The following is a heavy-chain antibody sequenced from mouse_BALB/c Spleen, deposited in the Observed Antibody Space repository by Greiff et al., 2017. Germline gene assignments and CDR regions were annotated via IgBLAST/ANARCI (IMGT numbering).Heavy chain of an antibody. CDR3: ASSQVYGKGYYAMDY. J-gene: IGHJ4*01. Sequence: DVKLVESGGGLVQPGGSRKLSCAASGFTFSSFGMHWVRQAPEKGLEWVAYITSGGSYTYYPDSVKGRFTISRDNAKNTLYLQMSSLKSEDTAMYYCASSQVYGKGYYAMDYWGQGTSVTVSS. V-gene: IGHV5-6*03. CDR2: ITSGGSYT. D-gene: IGHD1-1*01. CDR1: GFTFSSFG.